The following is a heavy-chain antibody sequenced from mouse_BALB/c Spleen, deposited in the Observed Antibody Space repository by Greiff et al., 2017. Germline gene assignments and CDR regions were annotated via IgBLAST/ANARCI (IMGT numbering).Heavy chain of an antibody. CDR2: ISYSGST. Sequence: EVKLMESGPGLVKPSQSLSLTCTVTGYSITSDYAWNWIRQFPGNKLEWMGYISYSGSTSYNPSLKSRISITRDTSKNQFFLQLNSVTTEDTATYYCARCMIAYAMDYWGQGTSVTVSS. V-gene: IGHV3-2*02. CDR1: GYSITSDYA. D-gene: IGHD2-4*01. CDR3: ARCMIAYAMDY. J-gene: IGHJ4*01.